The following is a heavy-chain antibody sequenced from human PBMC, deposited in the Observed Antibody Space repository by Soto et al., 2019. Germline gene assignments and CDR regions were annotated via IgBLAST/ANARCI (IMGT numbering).Heavy chain of an antibody. CDR1: GGSISSSSYY. CDR3: ARLKADSSGYYAPRFDY. CDR2: IYYSGST. D-gene: IGHD3-22*01. J-gene: IGHJ4*02. Sequence: SETLSLTCTVSGGSISSSSYYWGWIRQPPGKGLEWIGSIYYSGSTYYNPSLKSRVTISVDTSKNQFSLKLSSVTAADTAVYYCARLKADSSGYYAPRFDYWGQGTLVTVSS. V-gene: IGHV4-39*01.